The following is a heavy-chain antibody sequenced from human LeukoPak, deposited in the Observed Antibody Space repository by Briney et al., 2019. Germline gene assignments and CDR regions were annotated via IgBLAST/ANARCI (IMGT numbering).Heavy chain of an antibody. Sequence: TGGSLRLSCAASGFTFSSYAMNWVRQAPGKGLEWVSAISGSGGSTYCADSVKGRFTISRDNSKNTLYLQMNSLRAEDTAVYYCAKDFAAGGGTVFDYWGQGTLVTVSS. J-gene: IGHJ4*02. V-gene: IGHV3-23*01. D-gene: IGHD6-13*01. CDR3: AKDFAAGGGTVFDY. CDR2: ISGSGGST. CDR1: GFTFSSYA.